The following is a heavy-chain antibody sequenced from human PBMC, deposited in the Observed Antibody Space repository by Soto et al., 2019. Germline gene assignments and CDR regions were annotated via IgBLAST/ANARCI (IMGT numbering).Heavy chain of an antibody. J-gene: IGHJ4*02. CDR3: AREFKGDLVVVVAARGSYFDS. CDR2: ITSSGSTI. CDR1: WFNFSDFY. V-gene: IGHV3-11*01. Sequence: GGSLRVRRGAFWFNFSDFYIRWIRQDPRKGLGWGSYITSSGSTIYYADSVKGRFTISRDNAKNSLYLQMNSLRAEDTAMYYCAREFKGDLVVVVAARGSYFDSWGQGTLVTVSS. D-gene: IGHD2-15*01.